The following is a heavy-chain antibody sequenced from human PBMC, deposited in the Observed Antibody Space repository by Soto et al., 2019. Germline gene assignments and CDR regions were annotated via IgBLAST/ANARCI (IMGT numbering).Heavy chain of an antibody. J-gene: IGHJ4*02. D-gene: IGHD3-9*01. CDR2: TRNSGGA. CDR3: ASHLTMTGTRGFDH. CDR1: SGSIFSSNW. Sequence: QVQLQESGPGLVKPSRTLSLTCAVSSGSIFSSNWWSWVRQPPGKGLEWIGETRNSGGANYNPSLKSRVTISVDKSTNQFFLNLNSVTAADTAVYSYASHLTMTGTRGFDHWGLGTLVTVSS. V-gene: IGHV4-4*02.